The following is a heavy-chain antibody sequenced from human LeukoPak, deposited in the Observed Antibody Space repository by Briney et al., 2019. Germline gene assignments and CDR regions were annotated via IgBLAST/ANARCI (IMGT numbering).Heavy chain of an antibody. J-gene: IGHJ4*02. CDR2: ISGSGGST. CDR3: AKDFVNYYGSGSYYNEDY. V-gene: IGHV3-23*01. Sequence: GGSLRLSCAASGFTFSSYWMHWVRQVPGKGLEWVSAISGSGGSTYYADSVKGRFTISRDNSKNTLYLQMNSLRAEDTAVYYCAKDFVNYYGSGSYYNEDYWGQGTLVTVSS. CDR1: GFTFSSYW. D-gene: IGHD3-10*01.